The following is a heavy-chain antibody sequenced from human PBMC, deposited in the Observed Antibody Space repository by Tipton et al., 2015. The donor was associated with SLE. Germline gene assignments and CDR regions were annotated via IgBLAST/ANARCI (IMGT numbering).Heavy chain of an antibody. Sequence: GSLRLSCAASGFTFSNYAMHWVRQTPGKGLEWVACILYDGVSEYYADSVRGRFTISRDNSRKTLNLQMNSLRPDDTAVYYCVKDVYTSSTGSWYGALDYWGQGTLVVVSS. D-gene: IGHD6-13*01. CDR3: VKDVYTSSTGSWYGALDY. CDR2: ILYDGVSE. V-gene: IGHV3-30*02. CDR1: GFTFSNYA. J-gene: IGHJ4*02.